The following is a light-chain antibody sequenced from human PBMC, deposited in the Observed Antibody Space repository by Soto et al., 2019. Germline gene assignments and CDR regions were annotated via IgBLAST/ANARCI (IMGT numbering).Light chain of an antibody. CDR1: SSDIGDYNF. J-gene: IGLJ1*01. Sequence: VLTQPASVSGSPGQSITISCTGTSSDIGDYNFVSWYQQYPGKAPKLMIYEVSNRPSGVSNRFSASKSGNTASLTISGLQAEDEAAYYCSSYTGTNTLYVFGTGTKVTVL. V-gene: IGLV2-14*01. CDR2: EVS. CDR3: SSYTGTNTLYV.